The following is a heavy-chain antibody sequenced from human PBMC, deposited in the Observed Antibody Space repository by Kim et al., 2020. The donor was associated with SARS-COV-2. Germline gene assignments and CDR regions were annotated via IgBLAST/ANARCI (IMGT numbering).Heavy chain of an antibody. V-gene: IGHV1-46*01. J-gene: IGHJ3*02. CDR3: ASLNRGGFRDAFDI. D-gene: IGHD3-16*01. Sequence: AQKFQGRVTMTRDTSTSTVYMELSSLRSEDTAVYYCASLNRGGFRDAFDIWGQGTMVTVSS.